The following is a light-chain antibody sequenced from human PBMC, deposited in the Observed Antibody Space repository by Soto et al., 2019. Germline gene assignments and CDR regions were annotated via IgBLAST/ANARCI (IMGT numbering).Light chain of an antibody. V-gene: IGKV1-9*01. J-gene: IGKJ4*01. CDR2: GAS. CDR1: QGISIN. CDR3: QQIKTYPHT. Sequence: DIALTQSPSFLSASVGDRVTISCRASQGISINVAWYQQMPEQGPKLLIHGASTLQSRVPSRFSGSGSGTVFTLPISSLQPEDVSTYYCQQIKTYPHTFGEGTKVEIK.